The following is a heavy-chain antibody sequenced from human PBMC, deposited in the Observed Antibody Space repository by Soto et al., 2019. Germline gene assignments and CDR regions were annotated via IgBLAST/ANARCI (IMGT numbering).Heavy chain of an antibody. CDR3: TKDGDSADYGY. CDR1: GDTFGRNA. J-gene: IGHJ4*02. CDR2: IIPMFPTT. D-gene: IGHD2-21*01. Sequence: QVQLVQSGAEVKRPGSSVKVSCKASGDTFGRNAIHWVRQAPGQGLEWMGGIIPMFPTTNYAQKFKGRLSIYADTSTGTAYMEMTSLTSEYTAVYYCTKDGDSADYGYWGQGTLVPVSS. V-gene: IGHV1-69*06.